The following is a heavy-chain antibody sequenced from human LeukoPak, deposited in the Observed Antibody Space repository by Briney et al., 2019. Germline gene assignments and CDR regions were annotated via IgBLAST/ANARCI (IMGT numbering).Heavy chain of an antibody. CDR3: ARDGCSSTSCYENWFDP. J-gene: IGHJ5*02. CDR2: MNSDASST. D-gene: IGHD2-2*01. V-gene: IGHV3-74*01. CDR1: GFTFTNYW. Sequence: GGSLRLSCVASGFTFTNYWMHWVRQAPGKGLVWVARMNSDASSTSYADSVKGRFSISRDNAKKTLYLQMNSLRAEDTAVYYCARDGCSSTSCYENWFDPWGQGTLVTVSS.